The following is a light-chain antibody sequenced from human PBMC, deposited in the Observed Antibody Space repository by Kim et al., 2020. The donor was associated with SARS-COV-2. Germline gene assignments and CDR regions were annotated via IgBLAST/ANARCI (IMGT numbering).Light chain of an antibody. CDR3: QQRSNWPPGYT. CDR2: DAS. J-gene: IGKJ2*01. Sequence: EIVLTQSPATLSLSPGERATLSCRASQSVSSYLAWYQQKPGQAPRLLIYDASNRATGIPARFSGSGSGTDFTLTISSLEPDDFAVYYCQQRSNWPPGYTFGQGTKLEI. CDR1: QSVSSY. V-gene: IGKV3-11*01.